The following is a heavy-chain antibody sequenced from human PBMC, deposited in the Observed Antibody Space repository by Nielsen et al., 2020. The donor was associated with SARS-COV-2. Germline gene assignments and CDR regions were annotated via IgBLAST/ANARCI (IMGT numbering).Heavy chain of an antibody. D-gene: IGHD6-19*01. V-gene: IGHV3-30*18. CDR3: AKDFRAGSGCDY. Sequence: GESLKISCAASGFTFSSYGMHWVRQAPGKGLEWVAVISYDGSNKYYADSVKGRFTISRDNSKNTLYLQMNSLRAEDTAVYYCAKDFRAGSGCDYWGQGTLVTV. CDR1: GFTFSSYG. J-gene: IGHJ4*02. CDR2: ISYDGSNK.